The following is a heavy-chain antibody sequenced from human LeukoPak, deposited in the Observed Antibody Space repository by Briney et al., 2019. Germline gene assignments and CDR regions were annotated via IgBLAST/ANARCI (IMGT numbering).Heavy chain of an antibody. CDR2: INHSGST. J-gene: IGHJ4*02. CDR3: ATVVAATQGADY. V-gene: IGHV4-34*01. CDR1: GGSFSGYY. D-gene: IGHD2-15*01. Sequence: SETLSLTCAVYGGSFSGYYWSWIRQPPGKGLEWIGEINHSGSTNYNPSLKSRVTISVDTSKNQFSLKLSSVTAADTAVYYCATVVAATQGADYWGQGTLVTVSS.